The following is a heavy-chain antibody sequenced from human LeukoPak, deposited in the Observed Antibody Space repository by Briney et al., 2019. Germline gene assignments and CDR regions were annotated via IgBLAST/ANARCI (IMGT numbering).Heavy chain of an antibody. Sequence: GGSLRLSCAASGFTFSSYAMHWVRQAPGKGLEWVAVIRFDGSNTYYADSVKGRFSISRDNSKNTMSLHMSRLRPGDTAVYYCAKARKWDHDGYYFDYWGQGTLVTAPS. J-gene: IGHJ4*02. CDR3: AKARKWDHDGYYFDY. D-gene: IGHD1-26*01. V-gene: IGHV3-30*02. CDR2: IRFDGSNT. CDR1: GFTFSSYA.